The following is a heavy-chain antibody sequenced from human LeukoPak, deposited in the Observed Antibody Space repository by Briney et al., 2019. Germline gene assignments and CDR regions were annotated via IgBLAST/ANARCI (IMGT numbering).Heavy chain of an antibody. V-gene: IGHV3-7*01. CDR3: AILRGEYSSGWYPSFDY. J-gene: IGHJ4*02. Sequence: GGSLRLSCAASGFTFSSYWMSWVRQAPGKGLEWVANIKQDGSEKYYVDSVKGRFTISRDNAKNSLYLQMNSLRAEDTAVYYCAILRGEYSSGWYPSFDYWGQGTLVTVSS. CDR2: IKQDGSEK. CDR1: GFTFSSYW. D-gene: IGHD6-19*01.